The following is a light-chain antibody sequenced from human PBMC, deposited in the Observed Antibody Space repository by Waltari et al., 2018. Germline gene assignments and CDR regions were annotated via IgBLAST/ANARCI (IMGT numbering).Light chain of an antibody. Sequence: SYELTQAPSVSVSPGQTARSTCSGYALPKTSAYWYQQKPGQAPVLVIKKDSERPSGIPKRLSGSRSGTTVTLTISGVQAEDEADYYCQSADSSGSSPVVFGGGTKLTVL. CDR2: KDS. J-gene: IGLJ2*01. V-gene: IGLV3-25*03. CDR1: ALPKTS. CDR3: QSADSSGSSPVV.